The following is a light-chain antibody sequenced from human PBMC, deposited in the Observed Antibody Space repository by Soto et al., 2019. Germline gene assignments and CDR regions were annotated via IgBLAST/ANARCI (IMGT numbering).Light chain of an antibody. Sequence: EVVLTQSPATLSLSPGERATLSCRASQSVSNYLAWYQKKPGQAPRLLIYDASNRATGVPARFSGSGSGTDFTLTISSLEPEDFATYYCQQSYRTPRTFGQGTKVDIK. CDR3: QQSYRTPRT. CDR2: DAS. CDR1: QSVSNY. J-gene: IGKJ1*01. V-gene: IGKV3-11*01.